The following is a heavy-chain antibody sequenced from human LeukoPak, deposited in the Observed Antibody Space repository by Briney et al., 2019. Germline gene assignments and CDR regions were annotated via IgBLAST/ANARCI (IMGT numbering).Heavy chain of an antibody. CDR2: ISYDGSNK. J-gene: IGHJ3*02. V-gene: IGHV3-30*18. CDR1: GFTFSSCG. Sequence: GRSLRLSWAASGFTFSSCGIQWVRQAPGKGLEWVAVISYDGSNKYYAASVKGRFTISRDNSKNTLLLEMNSLRAADTAVYYCAKALTSGWYLDAFNIWGQGTMVTVSS. D-gene: IGHD6-19*01. CDR3: AKALTSGWYLDAFNI.